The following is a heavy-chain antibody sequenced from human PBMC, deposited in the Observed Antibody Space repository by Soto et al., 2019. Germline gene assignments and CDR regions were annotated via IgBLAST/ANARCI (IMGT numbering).Heavy chain of an antibody. V-gene: IGHV1-18*01. D-gene: IGHD1-26*01. CDR3: ARSGAYCTSITCLFDAF. CDR1: GYTFTSYG. Sequence: QAQLVQSGAAVKKPGASVKVSCRASGYTFTSYGYAWVRQAPGQGLEWMGWISAYNGDTNYAQKFLDRVTLTTDTSTTTVYLELRNLGSDDTAIYYCARSGAYCTSITCLFDAFWGLGTLVTVSS. CDR2: ISAYNGDT. J-gene: IGHJ4*02.